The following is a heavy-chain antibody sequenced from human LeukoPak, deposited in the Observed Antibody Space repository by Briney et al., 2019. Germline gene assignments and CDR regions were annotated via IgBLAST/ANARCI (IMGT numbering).Heavy chain of an antibody. J-gene: IGHJ3*02. CDR2: IYYSGST. D-gene: IGHD2-2*01. Sequence: SETLSLTCTVSGGSISSGDYYWGWIRQPPGKGLEWIGNIYYSGSTYYNSSLKSRVTISVDTSKNRFSLKLRSVTAADTAVYYCARYCSSTSCYRDAFDIWGQGTMVTVSS. CDR1: GGSISSGDYY. V-gene: IGHV4-39*01. CDR3: ARYCSSTSCYRDAFDI.